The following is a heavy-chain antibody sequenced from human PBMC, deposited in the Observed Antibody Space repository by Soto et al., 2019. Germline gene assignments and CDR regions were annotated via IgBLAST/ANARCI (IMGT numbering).Heavy chain of an antibody. D-gene: IGHD6-13*01. CDR1: GFSLSTSGVG. V-gene: IGHV2-5*02. Sequence: QITLKESGPTLVKPTQTLTLTCTFSGFSLSTSGVGVGWIRQPPGKALEWLALIYWDDDKRYSPSLKSRLTLXQXXSKNPVVLTLTNMDPVDQATYYCAHRLAATGLFDYWCRGTLVTAS. J-gene: IGHJ4*02. CDR3: AHRLAATGLFDY. CDR2: IYWDDDK.